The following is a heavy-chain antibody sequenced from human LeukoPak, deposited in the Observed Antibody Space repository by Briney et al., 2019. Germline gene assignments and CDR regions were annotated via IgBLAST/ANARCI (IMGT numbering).Heavy chain of an antibody. D-gene: IGHD3-3*01. CDR1: GFTFSSYS. CDR3: ARIGSFSPAASYDFWSYMDV. Sequence: PGGSLRLSCAASGFTFSSYSMNWVRQAPGKGLEWVSSISSSSSYIYYADSVKGRFTISRDNAKNSLYLQMNSLRAEDTAVYYCARIGSFSPAASYDFWSYMDVWGKGTTVTVSS. CDR2: ISSSSSYI. V-gene: IGHV3-21*01. J-gene: IGHJ6*03.